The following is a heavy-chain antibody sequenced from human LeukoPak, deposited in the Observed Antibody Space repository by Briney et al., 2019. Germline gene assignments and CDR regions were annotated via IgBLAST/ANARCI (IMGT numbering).Heavy chain of an antibody. CDR2: IGGGASTI. D-gene: IGHD5-24*01. CDR3: ARDRDYSFDY. CDR1: GFTFSSYS. J-gene: IGHJ4*02. V-gene: IGHV3-48*02. Sequence: GGSLRLSCAASGFTFSSYSMNWVRQAPGKGLGWVSYIGGGASTISYADSVQGRFIITRDNAKNSLYLQMNSLTDEDTAVYYCARDRDYSFDYWGQGTLVTVSS.